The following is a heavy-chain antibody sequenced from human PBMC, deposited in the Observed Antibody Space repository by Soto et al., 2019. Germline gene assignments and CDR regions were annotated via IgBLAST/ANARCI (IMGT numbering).Heavy chain of an antibody. Sequence: GGSLRLSCTASGFTFGDYAMSWFRQAPGKGLEWVGFIRSKAYGGTTEYAASVKGRFTISRDDSKSIAYLQMNSLKTEDTAVYYCTRGKDIVVVPAEVGRAFEIWGQGTMVTVSS. D-gene: IGHD2-2*01. V-gene: IGHV3-49*03. CDR2: IRSKAYGGTT. CDR1: GFTFGDYA. J-gene: IGHJ3*02. CDR3: TRGKDIVVVPAEVGRAFEI.